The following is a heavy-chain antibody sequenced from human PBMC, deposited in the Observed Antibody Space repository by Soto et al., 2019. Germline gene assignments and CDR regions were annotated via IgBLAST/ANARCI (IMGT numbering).Heavy chain of an antibody. D-gene: IGHD6-6*01. Sequence: SETLSLTCTVSGGSVSISHYYWTWIRQPPGKELEWIGYIYHTGSTNYNPSLKSRVTISVDASKNQFSLKLSSVTAADTAVYYCAGDRLAARYYYNGLDVWGQGTTVTVSS. CDR3: AGDRLAARYYYNGLDV. J-gene: IGHJ6*02. CDR2: IYHTGST. CDR1: GGSVSISHYY. V-gene: IGHV4-61*01.